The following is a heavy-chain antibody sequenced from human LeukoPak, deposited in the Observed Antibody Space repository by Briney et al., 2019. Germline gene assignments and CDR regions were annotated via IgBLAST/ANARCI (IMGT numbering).Heavy chain of an antibody. CDR1: GGSISSGGYY. D-gene: IGHD1-1*01. V-gene: IGHV4-31*03. CDR3: ASPPAGNYYYMDV. J-gene: IGHJ6*03. CDR2: IYCSGST. Sequence: SETLSLTCTVSGGSISSGGYYWSWIRQHPGKGLEWIGYIYCSGSTYYNPSLKSRVTISVDTSKNQFSLKLSSVAAADTAVYYCASPPAGNYYYMDVWGKGTTVTVSS.